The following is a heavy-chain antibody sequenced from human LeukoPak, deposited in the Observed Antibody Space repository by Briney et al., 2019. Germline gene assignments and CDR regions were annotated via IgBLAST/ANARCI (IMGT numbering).Heavy chain of an antibody. CDR1: GGSISSGDYY. Sequence: PSQTLSLTCTVSGGSISSGDYYWSWIRQPPGKGLEWIGYIYYSGSTYYNPSLKSPVTISVDTSKNQFFLKLSSVTAADTAVYYCAREAGGDYVDYWGQGTLVTVSS. D-gene: IGHD3-16*01. V-gene: IGHV4-30-4*01. J-gene: IGHJ4*02. CDR3: AREAGGDYVDY. CDR2: IYYSGST.